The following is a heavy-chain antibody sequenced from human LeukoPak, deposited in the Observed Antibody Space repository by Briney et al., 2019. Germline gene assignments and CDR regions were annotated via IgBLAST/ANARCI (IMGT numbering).Heavy chain of an antibody. CDR3: ARGETGISMVRSQP. CDR1: GGSFSGLY. Sequence: SETLSLTCAVYGGSFSGLYWTWIRQPPGKGLEWIGEINPSRSTYYNPSLKSRVTISVDTSKNQFSLKLSSVTAADTAVYYCARGETGISMVRSQPWGQGTLVTVSS. J-gene: IGHJ5*02. V-gene: IGHV4-34*01. D-gene: IGHD3-10*01. CDR2: INPSRST.